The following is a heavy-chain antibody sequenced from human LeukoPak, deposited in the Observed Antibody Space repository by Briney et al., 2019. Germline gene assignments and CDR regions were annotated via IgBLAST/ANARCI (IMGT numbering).Heavy chain of an antibody. CDR1: GGSISSGDYY. V-gene: IGHV4-30-4*01. Sequence: SETLSLTCTVSGGSISSGDYYWSWLRQPPGKGLEWIGYIYYSGSTYYNPSLKSRVTISVDTSKNQFSLKLSSVTAADTAVYYCARGGYYDSSGLYYWGQGTLVTVSS. CDR3: ARGGYYDSSGLYY. J-gene: IGHJ4*02. CDR2: IYYSGST. D-gene: IGHD3-22*01.